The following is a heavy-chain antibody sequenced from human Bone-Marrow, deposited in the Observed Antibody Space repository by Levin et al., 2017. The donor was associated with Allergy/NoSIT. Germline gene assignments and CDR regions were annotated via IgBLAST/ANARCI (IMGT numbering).Heavy chain of an antibody. CDR2: IWFDGSHE. CDR3: ARDKSNGWIDY. Sequence: GESLKISCAPSGFTFSRSGMHWVRQAPGKGLEWVAVIWFDGSHEYHADSVKGRFTISRDNSKNTLYLQMSSLRAEDTGFYYCARDKSNGWIDYWGQGTLVTVPS. CDR1: GFTFSRSG. D-gene: IGHD6-19*01. J-gene: IGHJ4*02. V-gene: IGHV3-33*01.